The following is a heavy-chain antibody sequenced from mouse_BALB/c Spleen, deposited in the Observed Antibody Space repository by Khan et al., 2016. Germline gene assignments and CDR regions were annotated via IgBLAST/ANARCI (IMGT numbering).Heavy chain of an antibody. CDR3: ARYYGSSYYARDY. J-gene: IGHJ4*01. CDR2: ISYSGST. V-gene: IGHV3-8*02. CDR1: GDSITSGY. Sequence: EVQLQESGPSLVKPSQTLSLTCSVTGDSITSGYWNWIRKFPGDKLEYMGYISYSGSTYYNPSLKSRISITRDTPKNQYYLQVNSVTTEDTATYYCARYYGSSYYARDYWGQGTSVTVSS. D-gene: IGHD1-1*01.